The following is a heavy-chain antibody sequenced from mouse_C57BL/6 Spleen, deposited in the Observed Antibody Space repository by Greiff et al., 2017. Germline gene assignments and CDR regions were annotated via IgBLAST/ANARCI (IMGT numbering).Heavy chain of an antibody. CDR2: ISYSGST. D-gene: IGHD1-1*01. CDR3: ARIGYYGSLDY. J-gene: IGHJ2*01. CDR1: GYSITSDY. Sequence: EVKLLESGPGLAKPSQTLSLTCSVTGYSITSDYWNWIRKFPGNKLEYMGYISYSGSTYYNPSLNSRNSITRDTSKNQYYLQLNSVTTEDTATYYWARIGYYGSLDYWGQGTTLTVSS. V-gene: IGHV3-8*01.